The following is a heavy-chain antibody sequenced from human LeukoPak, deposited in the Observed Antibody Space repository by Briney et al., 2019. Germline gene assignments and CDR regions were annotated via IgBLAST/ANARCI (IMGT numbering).Heavy chain of an antibody. CDR1: GYSFTSYY. D-gene: IGHD3-3*01. CDR3: ARLREIPVFGVVTKSTSYFDY. J-gene: IGHJ4*02. Sequence: ASVKVSCKASGYSFTSYYMHWVRQAPGQGLEWMGIINPSGGSTSYAQKFQGRVTMTRDTSTSTVYMELSSLRSEDTAVYYCARLREIPVFGVVTKSTSYFDYWGQGILVTVSS. CDR2: INPSGGST. V-gene: IGHV1-46*01.